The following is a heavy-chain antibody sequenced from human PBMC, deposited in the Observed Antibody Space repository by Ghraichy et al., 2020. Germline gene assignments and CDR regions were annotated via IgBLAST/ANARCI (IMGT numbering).Heavy chain of an antibody. CDR1: GYTFTNFA. J-gene: IGHJ6*04. D-gene: IGHD2-21*02. V-gene: IGHV1-3*01. Sequence: ASVKVSCKASGYTFTNFAMHWVRQAPGQRLEWMGWINPGNGNTKYSQKFQGRVTITRDTSARTAYMELSSLRSEDTPVYYCARGPYCGGDCYNPSGMDVWGEGTTVTVSS. CDR2: INPGNGNT. CDR3: ARGPYCGGDCYNPSGMDV.